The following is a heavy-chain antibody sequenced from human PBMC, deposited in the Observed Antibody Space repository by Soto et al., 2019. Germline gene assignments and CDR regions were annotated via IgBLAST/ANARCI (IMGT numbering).Heavy chain of an antibody. CDR3: ARDDRRPDCSTTICRYYYYYYGIDV. CDR1: GYTFTGYY. D-gene: IGHD2-2*01. Sequence: VASVKVSCKASGYTFTGYYMHWVRQAPGQGLEWMGWINPNSGGTNYAQKFQGWVTMTRDTSISTAYMELSRLRSDATAVYYCARDDRRPDCSTTICRYYYYYYGIDVSGQGTTVTVYS. J-gene: IGHJ6*02. CDR2: INPNSGGT. V-gene: IGHV1-2*04.